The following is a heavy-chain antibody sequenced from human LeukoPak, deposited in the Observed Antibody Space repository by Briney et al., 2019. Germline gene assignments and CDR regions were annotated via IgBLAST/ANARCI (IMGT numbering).Heavy chain of an antibody. CDR2: ISYTGST. CDR1: GGSISRYY. J-gene: IGHJ4*02. V-gene: IGHV4-59*01. CDR3: AKTAKYYYGSETYYFFEY. D-gene: IGHD3-10*01. Sequence: SETLSLTYTVSGGSISRYYWSWIRQHPGNGLEWIGYISYTGSTTYNSSLKSRVTISLDTSQNQFSLKRTSVTPADTAVYYCAKTAKYYYGSETYYFFEYWGQGTLVTVSS.